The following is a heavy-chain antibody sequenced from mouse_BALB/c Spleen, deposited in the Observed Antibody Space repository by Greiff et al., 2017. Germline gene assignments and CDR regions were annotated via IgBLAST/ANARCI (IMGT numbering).Heavy chain of an antibody. J-gene: IGHJ1*01. Sequence: VQLQQSGAELVRPGTSVKISCKASGYTFTNYWLGWVKHRPGHGLEWIGDIYPGGGYTNYNEKFKGKATLTADTSSSTAYMQLSSLTSEDSAVYFCARGYYGSSYWYFDVWGAGTTVTVSS. CDR2: IYPGGGYT. D-gene: IGHD1-1*01. V-gene: IGHV1-63*02. CDR3: ARGYYGSSYWYFDV. CDR1: GYTFTNYW.